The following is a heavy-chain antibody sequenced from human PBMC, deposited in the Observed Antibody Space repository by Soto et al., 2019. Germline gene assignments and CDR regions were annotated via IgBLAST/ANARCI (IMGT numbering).Heavy chain of an antibody. V-gene: IGHV3-33*01. Sequence: VGSLRLSCAASGFTFSSYGMHWVRQAPGKGLEWVAVIWYDGSNKYYADSVKGRFTISRDNSKNTLYLQMNSLRAEDTAVYYCARADGNGYDFDYWGQGTTVTVSS. D-gene: IGHD5-18*01. CDR3: ARADGNGYDFDY. CDR1: GFTFSSYG. CDR2: IWYDGSNK. J-gene: IGHJ4*03.